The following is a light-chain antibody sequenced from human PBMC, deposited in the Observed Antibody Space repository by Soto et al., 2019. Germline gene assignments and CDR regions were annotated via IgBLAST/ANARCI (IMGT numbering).Light chain of an antibody. CDR3: SSYAGSNNFVI. J-gene: IGLJ2*01. Sequence: QSALTQPPSASGSPGQSVTISCTGTSSDVGDYNYVSWYQHYPGTAPKLMIYEVTKRPSGVPDRFSGSKSGNTASLTVSGLQAEDGADYYCSSYAGSNNFVIFGGGTKLTVL. CDR2: EVT. V-gene: IGLV2-8*01. CDR1: SSDVGDYNY.